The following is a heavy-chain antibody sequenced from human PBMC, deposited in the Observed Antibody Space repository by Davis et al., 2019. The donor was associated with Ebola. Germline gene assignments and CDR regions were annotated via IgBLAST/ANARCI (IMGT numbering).Heavy chain of an antibody. V-gene: IGHV7-4-1*02. D-gene: IGHD1-26*01. J-gene: IGHJ4*02. CDR1: GYTFTNYY. CDR3: ARDSYGGY. CDR2: INTNTGNP. Sequence: ASVKVSCKASGYTFTNYYMHWVRQAPGQGLEWVGWINTNTGNPTYAQGFTGRFVFSLDTSVSTAYLQISSLKAEDTAVYYCARDSYGGYWGQGTLVTVSS.